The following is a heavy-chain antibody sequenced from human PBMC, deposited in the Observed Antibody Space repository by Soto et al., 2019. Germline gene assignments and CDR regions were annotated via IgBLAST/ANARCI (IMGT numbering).Heavy chain of an antibody. V-gene: IGHV1-18*01. J-gene: IGHJ6*02. D-gene: IGHD2-21*01. CDR2: ISAYNGNT. CDR3: ARGAFCGGAPGCRDMDV. Sequence: ASVKVSCKSSGYTFISHSITWVRQAPGQGLEWLGRISAYNGNTNYAQKLQGRVTMTTDTSTSTAYMELRSLRSDDTAVYYCARGAFCGGAPGCRDMDVWGQGTTVTVS. CDR1: GYTFISHS.